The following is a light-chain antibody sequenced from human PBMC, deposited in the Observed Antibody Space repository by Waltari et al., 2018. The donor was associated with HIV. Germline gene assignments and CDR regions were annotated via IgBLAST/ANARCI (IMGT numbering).Light chain of an antibody. CDR1: SPHLGNND. CDR3: AAWDDSLSGPV. Sequence: QSVLTQPASASGPPGPRVTFPCPRSSPHLGNNDVSRYKHLPAQHQQLPGTAPKVLIYRSNQRPSGVPDRFSGSKSGTSASLAISGLRSEDEADYYCAAWDDSLSGPVFGGGTKVTVL. CDR2: RSN. V-gene: IGLV1-47*01. J-gene: IGLJ3*02.